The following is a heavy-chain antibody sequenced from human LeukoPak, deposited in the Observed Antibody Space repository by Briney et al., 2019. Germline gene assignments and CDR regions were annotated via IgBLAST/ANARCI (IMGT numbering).Heavy chain of an antibody. CDR1: GGSISGSSYY. Sequence: SETLSLTCSVSGGSISGSSYYWGWIRQPPGKGLEWIGSIYYSGSMYYNPSLKSRLTIFVDTFKNQFSLKLSSVTAADTAVYYCARTESYDILTGYWYFDYWGQGILVTVSS. J-gene: IGHJ4*02. V-gene: IGHV4-39*01. CDR3: ARTESYDILTGYWYFDY. CDR2: IYYSGSM. D-gene: IGHD3-9*01.